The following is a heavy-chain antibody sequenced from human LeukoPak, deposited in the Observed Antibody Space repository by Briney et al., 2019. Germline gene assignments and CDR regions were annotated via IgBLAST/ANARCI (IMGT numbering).Heavy chain of an antibody. CDR3: ARDPRTPT. Sequence: PGGSLRLSCAASGFTFNNFGMNWVRQAPGKGLEWVSYISTSSTIFYADSVKGRFTISRDNAKNSLYLQMNSLRAEDTAVYYCARDPRTPTWGQGTLVTVSS. CDR1: GFTFNNFG. V-gene: IGHV3-48*01. J-gene: IGHJ5*02. CDR2: ISTSSTI.